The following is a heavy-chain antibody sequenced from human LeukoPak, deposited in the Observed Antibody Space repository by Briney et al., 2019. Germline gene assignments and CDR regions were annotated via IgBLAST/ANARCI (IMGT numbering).Heavy chain of an antibody. CDR3: AKAQGFVVVPAANYFDY. V-gene: IGHV3-23*01. J-gene: IGHJ4*02. CDR1: GFTFSSYW. Sequence: PGGSRRLSCAASGFTFSSYWMSWVRQAPGKGLEWVSAISGSGGSTYYADSVKGRFTISRDNSKNTLYLQMNSLRAEDTAVYYCAKAQGFVVVPAANYFDYWGQGTLVTVSS. D-gene: IGHD2-2*01. CDR2: ISGSGGST.